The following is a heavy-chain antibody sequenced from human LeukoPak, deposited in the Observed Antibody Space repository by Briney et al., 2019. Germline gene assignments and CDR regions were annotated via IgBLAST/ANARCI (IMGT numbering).Heavy chain of an antibody. V-gene: IGHV5-51*01. CDR3: ARQGPGLGYCSGGSCHNWFDP. CDR1: GYIFPWNW. D-gene: IGHD2-15*01. CDR2: IYPGDSDT. J-gene: IGHJ5*02. Sequence: GEALDISWQGFGYIFPWNWIGWVRQTPGKGQGWRGIIYPGDSDTRYSPSFQGQVTISADKSISTASLQWSSLKASDTAMYYCARQGPGLGYCSGGSCHNWFDPWGQGTLVTVSS.